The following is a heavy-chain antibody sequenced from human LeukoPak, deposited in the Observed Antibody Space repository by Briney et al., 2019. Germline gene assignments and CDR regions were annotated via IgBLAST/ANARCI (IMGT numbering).Heavy chain of an antibody. J-gene: IGHJ4*02. CDR3: AKATKWLPLGD. Sequence: PGGSLRLSCAASGFTFSSYGMHWVRQAPGKGLEWVAVISYDGSNKYYADSVKGRFTISRDNSKNTLYLQMNSLRAEDTAVYYCAKATKWLPLGDWGQGILVTASS. CDR1: GFTFSSYG. CDR2: ISYDGSNK. D-gene: IGHD3-22*01. V-gene: IGHV3-30*18.